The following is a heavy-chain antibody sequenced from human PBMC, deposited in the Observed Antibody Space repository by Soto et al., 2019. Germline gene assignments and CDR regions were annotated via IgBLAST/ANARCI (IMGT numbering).Heavy chain of an antibody. J-gene: IGHJ4*02. CDR2: ISSRGTSI. V-gene: IGHV3-11*01. Sequence: QVQLVESGGALVKPGGSLRLSCAASGFDFSDYYMTWIRQAPGQGLEWLSSISSRGTSISYADSVKGRFTISRDNIENSLFLHMNSLSAEDTAVYYCARYWGYSSYFDFWGQGTLVTGAS. CDR1: GFDFSDYY. D-gene: IGHD5-18*01. CDR3: ARYWGYSSYFDF.